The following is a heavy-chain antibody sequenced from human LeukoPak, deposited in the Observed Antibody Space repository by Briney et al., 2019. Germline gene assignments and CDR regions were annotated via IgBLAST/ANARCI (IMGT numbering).Heavy chain of an antibody. D-gene: IGHD3-9*01. CDR2: ISGSGGST. CDR1: GFTFSSYA. Sequence: GGSLRLSCAASGFTFSSYATSWVRQAPGKGLEWVSAISGSGGSTYYADSVKGRFTISRDNSKNTPYLQMNSLRAEDTAVYYCAKGFSSHFDWLLYFDYWGQGTLVTVSS. V-gene: IGHV3-23*01. J-gene: IGHJ4*02. CDR3: AKGFSSHFDWLLYFDY.